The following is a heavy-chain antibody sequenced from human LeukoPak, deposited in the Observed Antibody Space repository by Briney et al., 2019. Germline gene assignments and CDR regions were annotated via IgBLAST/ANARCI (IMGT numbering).Heavy chain of an antibody. CDR3: ARVPYDSSGYPFDY. D-gene: IGHD3-22*01. V-gene: IGHV4-4*07. CDR1: GGSISSYY. J-gene: IGHJ4*02. Sequence: PSETLSLTCTVSGGSISSYYWSWIRQPAGKGLEWIGRIYTSGSTNYNPSLKSRVTMPVDTSKNQFSLKLSSVTAADTAVYYCARVPYDSSGYPFDYWGQGTLVTVSS. CDR2: IYTSGST.